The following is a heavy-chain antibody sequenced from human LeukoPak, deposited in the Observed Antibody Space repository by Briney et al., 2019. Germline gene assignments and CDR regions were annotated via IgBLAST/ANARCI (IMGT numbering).Heavy chain of an antibody. CDR3: ARGTAAAGGDY. J-gene: IGHJ4*02. CDR1: GGSFSGYY. D-gene: IGHD6-13*01. Sequence: SETLSLTCAVYGGSFSGYYWSWIRKPPAKGLEWIGEINHSGSTYYNPSLKSRVTISVDRSKNQFSLKLSSVTAADTAVYYCARGTAAAGGDYWGQGTLVTVSS. V-gene: IGHV4-34*01. CDR2: INHSGST.